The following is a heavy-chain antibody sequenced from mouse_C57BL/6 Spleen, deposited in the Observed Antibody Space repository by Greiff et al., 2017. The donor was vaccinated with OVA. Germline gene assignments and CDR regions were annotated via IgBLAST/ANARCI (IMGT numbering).Heavy chain of an antibody. Sequence: VKLQESGAELARPGASVKLSCKASGYTFTSYGISWVKQRTGQGLEWIGEIYPRSGNTYYNEKFKGKATLTADKSSSTAYMELRSLTSEDSAVYFCAREGNLFITTVVANYYAMDYWGQGTSVTVSS. CDR3: AREGNLFITTVVANYYAMDY. D-gene: IGHD1-1*01. V-gene: IGHV1-81*01. CDR1: GYTFTSYG. CDR2: IYPRSGNT. J-gene: IGHJ4*01.